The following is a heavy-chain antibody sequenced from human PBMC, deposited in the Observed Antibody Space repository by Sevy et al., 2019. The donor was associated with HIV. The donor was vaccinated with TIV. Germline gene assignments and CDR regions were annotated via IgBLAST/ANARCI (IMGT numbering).Heavy chain of an antibody. CDR3: ARDESNPVGYYYSGMDV. CDR1: GFPFSSYA. CDR2: ISYDRSHK. V-gene: IGHV3-30-3*01. D-gene: IGHD1-26*01. Sequence: GGSLRLSCAASGFPFSSYAMHRVRQAPRKGLQWVAVISYDRSHKYYADSVKGRFTLSRDNFKNTVYLQMNSLRAEDTAVYYCARDESNPVGYYYSGMDVWGQGTTVTVSS. J-gene: IGHJ6*02.